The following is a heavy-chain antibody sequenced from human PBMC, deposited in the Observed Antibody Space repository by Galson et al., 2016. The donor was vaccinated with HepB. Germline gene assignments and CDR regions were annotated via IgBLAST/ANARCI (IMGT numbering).Heavy chain of an antibody. J-gene: IGHJ4*02. V-gene: IGHV1-18*01. D-gene: IGHD4-17*01. CDR3: SRGDYGDQNFDY. CDR1: GYNFILYG. Sequence: SVKVSCKASGYNFILYGINWVRQAPGQGLEWMGWISPYNDNTNSAQKFQGRLTMTTDTSMSTVYMELRSLRSDDTAVYYCSRGDYGDQNFDYWGQGTLVTVSS. CDR2: ISPYNDNT.